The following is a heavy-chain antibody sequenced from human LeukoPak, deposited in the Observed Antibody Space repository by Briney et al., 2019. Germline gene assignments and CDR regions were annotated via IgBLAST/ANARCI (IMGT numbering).Heavy chain of an antibody. J-gene: IGHJ4*02. CDR3: TLRGFGELNFDY. CDR2: IYYSGST. V-gene: IGHV4-39*01. Sequence: SETLSLTCTVSGGSISSSSYYWGWIRQPPGKGLEWIGSIYYSGSTYYNPSLKSRVTISVDTSKTQFSLKLSSVTAADTAAYYCTLRGFGELNFDYWGQGTLVTVSS. D-gene: IGHD3-10*01. CDR1: GGSISSSSYY.